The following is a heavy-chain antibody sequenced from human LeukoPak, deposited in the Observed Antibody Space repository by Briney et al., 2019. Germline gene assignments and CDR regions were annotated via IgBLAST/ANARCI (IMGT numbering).Heavy chain of an antibody. V-gene: IGHV4-31*03. Sequence: SETLSLTYTVSGGSISSGGYYWSWIRQHPGKGLEWIGYIYYSGSTYYNPSLKSRVTISVDTSKNQFSLKLSSVTAADTAVYYCAIADERYSYGYGQKTLDYWGQGTLVTVSS. CDR1: GGSISSGGYY. CDR2: IYYSGST. J-gene: IGHJ4*02. D-gene: IGHD5-18*01. CDR3: AIADERYSYGYGQKTLDY.